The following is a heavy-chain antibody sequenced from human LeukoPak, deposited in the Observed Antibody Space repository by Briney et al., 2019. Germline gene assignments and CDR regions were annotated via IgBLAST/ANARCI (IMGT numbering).Heavy chain of an antibody. Sequence: ASVKVSCKASGYTFTGYYMHWVRQAPGQGLEWMGWINPNSGGTNYAQKFQGRVTMTRDTSISTAYMELSRLRSDDTAVYYCASSRNDFWSGYYGDYYGMDVWGQGTTVTVSS. V-gene: IGHV1-2*02. CDR1: GYTFTGYY. CDR3: ASSRNDFWSGYYGDYYGMDV. CDR2: INPNSGGT. D-gene: IGHD3-3*01. J-gene: IGHJ6*02.